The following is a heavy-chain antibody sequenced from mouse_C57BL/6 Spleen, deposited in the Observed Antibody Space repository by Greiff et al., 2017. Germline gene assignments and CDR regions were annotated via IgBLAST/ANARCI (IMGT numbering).Heavy chain of an antibody. Sequence: EVQVVESGGDLVKPGGSLKLSCAASGFTFSSYGMSWVRQTPDKRLEWVATISSGGSYTYYPDSVKGRFTISRDNAKNTLYLQMSSLKSEDTAMYYCARLPGSSFGYFDVWGTGTTVTVSS. CDR3: ARLPGSSFGYFDV. CDR2: ISSGGSYT. D-gene: IGHD1-1*01. J-gene: IGHJ1*03. CDR1: GFTFSSYG. V-gene: IGHV5-6*01.